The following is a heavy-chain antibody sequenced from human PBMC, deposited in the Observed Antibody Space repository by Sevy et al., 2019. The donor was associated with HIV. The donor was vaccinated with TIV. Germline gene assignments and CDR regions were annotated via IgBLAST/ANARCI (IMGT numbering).Heavy chain of an antibody. V-gene: IGHV1-18*04. D-gene: IGHD2-15*01. Sequence: ASVKVSCKASGYTFTSYGISWVRQAPGQGLEWMGWISAYNGHTNYAQKFQGRVTMTTDTSTSTAYMELRSLRSDDTAVYYCARDSLYRIGYCSGGSCLYDYWGQGTLVTVSS. CDR3: ARDSLYRIGYCSGGSCLYDY. CDR1: GYTFTSYG. CDR2: ISAYNGHT. J-gene: IGHJ4*02.